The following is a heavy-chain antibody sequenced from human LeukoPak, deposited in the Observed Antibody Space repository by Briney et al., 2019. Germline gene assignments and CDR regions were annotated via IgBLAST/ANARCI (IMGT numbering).Heavy chain of an antibody. D-gene: IGHD3-3*01. CDR3: ARHPIERSLGGVPGWFDP. V-gene: IGHV4-39*07. J-gene: IGHJ5*02. CDR1: GGSIDSGDYY. CDR2: IHYTGST. Sequence: SETLSLTCTVSGGSIDSGDYYWGWVRQPPGKGLECIASIHYTGSTYYDPSLKSRVTLSVDTSKNQFSLNLYSVTAADTAIYYCARHPIERSLGGVPGWFDPWGQGTLVTVSS.